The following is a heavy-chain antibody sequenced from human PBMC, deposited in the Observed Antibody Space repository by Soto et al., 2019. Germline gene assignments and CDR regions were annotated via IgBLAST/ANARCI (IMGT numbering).Heavy chain of an antibody. Sequence: GGSLRLSCAASGFTFDDYAMHWVRQAPGKGLEWVSGISWNSGSIGYADSVKGRFTISRDNAKNSLYLQMNSLRAEDTALYYCARSYNPRPYCSSTSCYFYFDYWGQGTLVTVSS. CDR3: ARSYNPRPYCSSTSCYFYFDY. J-gene: IGHJ4*02. V-gene: IGHV3-9*01. CDR1: GFTFDDYA. CDR2: ISWNSGSI. D-gene: IGHD2-2*01.